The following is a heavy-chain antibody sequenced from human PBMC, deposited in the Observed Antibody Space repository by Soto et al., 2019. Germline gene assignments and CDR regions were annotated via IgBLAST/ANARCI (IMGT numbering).Heavy chain of an antibody. CDR1: GGSMSSNY. CDR2: IYFTGSI. V-gene: IGHV4-59*01. Sequence: PSETLSLTCTVSGGSMSSNYWTWTRQPPGKGLEWIGHIYFTGSINYNPSLKSRVTMSLDTSRNQFSLKLSSVTAADTAVYYCTRGPPRVQWFDPWGLGTLVTVSS. CDR3: TRGPPRVQWFDP. J-gene: IGHJ5*02.